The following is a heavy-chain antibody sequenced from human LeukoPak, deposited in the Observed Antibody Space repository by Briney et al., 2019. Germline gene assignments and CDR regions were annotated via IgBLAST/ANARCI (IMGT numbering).Heavy chain of an antibody. V-gene: IGHV4-59*01. Sequence: PSETLSLTCTVSGGSISSYYRSWIRQPPGKGLEWIGYIYYSGSTNYNPSLKSRVTISVDTSKNQFSLKLSSVTAADTAVYYCAGHPPFGWELGIVFDYWGQGTLVTVSS. D-gene: IGHD1-26*01. J-gene: IGHJ4*02. CDR1: GGSISSYY. CDR2: IYYSGST. CDR3: AGHPPFGWELGIVFDY.